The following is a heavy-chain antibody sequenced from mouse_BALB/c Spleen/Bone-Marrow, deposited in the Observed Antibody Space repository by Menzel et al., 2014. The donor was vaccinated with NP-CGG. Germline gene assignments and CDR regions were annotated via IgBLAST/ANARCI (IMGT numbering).Heavy chain of an antibody. CDR1: GFTFSGYG. CDR3: ARGRDWFDY. CDR2: ISGSGSST. J-gene: IGHJ2*01. V-gene: IGHV5-6-3*01. Sequence: EVQRVESGGGLVQPGGSLKLSCAASGFTFSGYGMSWVRPTPDKGLELVATISGSGSSTYYPDSVKGRFTISRDNARNTRCLQMSSLKSEGTAMYYCARGRDWFDYWGQGTTLTVSS. D-gene: IGHD3-3*01.